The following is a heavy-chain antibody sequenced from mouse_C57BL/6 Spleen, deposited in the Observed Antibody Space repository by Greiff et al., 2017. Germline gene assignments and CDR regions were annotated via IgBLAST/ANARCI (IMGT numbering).Heavy chain of an antibody. Sequence: VQLQQSGAELVRPGASVKLSCTASGFNIKDDYMHWVKQRPEQGLEWIGWIDPENGDTEYASKFQGKATITADTSSNTAYLQLSSLTSEDTAVYYCTTGGGTGVYFDYWGQGTTPTVSS. J-gene: IGHJ2*01. CDR3: TTGGGTGVYFDY. V-gene: IGHV14-4*01. CDR2: IDPENGDT. CDR1: GFNIKDDY.